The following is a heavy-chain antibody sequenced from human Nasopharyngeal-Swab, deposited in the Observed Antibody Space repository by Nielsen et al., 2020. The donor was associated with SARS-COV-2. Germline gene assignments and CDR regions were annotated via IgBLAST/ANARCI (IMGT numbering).Heavy chain of an antibody. CDR2: ISYDGSNK. CDR3: AKRSDYDFWRGGLYYYYYGMDV. J-gene: IGHJ6*02. V-gene: IGHV3-30*18. Sequence: GESLKISCAASGFTFSSYGMHWVRPAPGKGMEWVAVISYDGSNKYYADSVKGRFTISRDNYKNTLYLQMNSLRAEDTAVYYCAKRSDYDFWRGGLYYYYYGMDVWGQGTTVTVSS. D-gene: IGHD3-3*01. CDR1: GFTFSSYG.